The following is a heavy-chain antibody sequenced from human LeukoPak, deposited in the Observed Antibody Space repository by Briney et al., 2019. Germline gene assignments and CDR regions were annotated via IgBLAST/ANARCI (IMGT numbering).Heavy chain of an antibody. CDR2: INHSGST. J-gene: IGHJ4*02. D-gene: IGHD6-19*01. V-gene: IGHV4-34*01. CDR3: ARGDVAVAEYFDY. CDR1: GGSFSGYY. Sequence: SETLSLTCAAYGGSFSGYYWSWIRQPPGKGLEWIGEINHSGSTNYNPSLKSRVTISVDTSKNQFSLKPSSVTAADTAVYYCARGDVAVAEYFDYLRQATLVTVSS.